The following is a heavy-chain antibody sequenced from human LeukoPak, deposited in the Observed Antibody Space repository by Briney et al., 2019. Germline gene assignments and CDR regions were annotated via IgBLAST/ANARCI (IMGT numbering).Heavy chain of an antibody. J-gene: IGHJ4*02. V-gene: IGHV3-48*04. D-gene: IGHD1-26*01. CDR1: GFTFNSYS. Sequence: GGSLGLSCAGAGFTFNSYSMNWVRQAPGKGPGWVSYISSSGGTIYYAGSVKGRFTISRDNAKNSLYLQMNSLRAEDTAMYHCARGSGGSYRGIDLWGQGTLVTVSS. CDR2: ISSSGGTI. CDR3: ARGSGGSYRGIDL.